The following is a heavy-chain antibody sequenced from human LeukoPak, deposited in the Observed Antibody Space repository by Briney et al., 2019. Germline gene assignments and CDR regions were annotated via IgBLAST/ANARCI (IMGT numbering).Heavy chain of an antibody. V-gene: IGHV3-53*01. Sequence: GGSLRLSCEVSGFSLSGNYMTWVRQVPGRGLEWVALIFSGDSTDYPDSVKGRFTISRDKSKNTLHLQMDSLSPEHTAMYYCALTYYFDRRGYSYFDYWGQGALVTVSS. CDR3: ALTYYFDRRGYSYFDY. J-gene: IGHJ4*02. CDR2: IFSGDST. D-gene: IGHD3-22*01. CDR1: GFSLSGNY.